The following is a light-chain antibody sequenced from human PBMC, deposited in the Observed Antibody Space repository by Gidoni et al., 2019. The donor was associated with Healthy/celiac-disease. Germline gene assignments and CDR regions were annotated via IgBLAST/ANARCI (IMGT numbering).Light chain of an antibody. V-gene: IGKV1-9*01. CDR2: AAS. CDR1: QGISSY. J-gene: IGKJ3*01. CDR3: QQLNSYPRFT. Sequence: DIQLTQSPSFLSASVGDRVTITCRASQGISSYLTWYQQKPGKAPKLLIDAASTLQSGVPSRCSGSGSGTEFTLTISSLQPEDFATYYCQQLNSYPRFTFGPGTKVDIK.